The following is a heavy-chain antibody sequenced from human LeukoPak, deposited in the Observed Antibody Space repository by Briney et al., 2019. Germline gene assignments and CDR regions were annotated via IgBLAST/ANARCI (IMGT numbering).Heavy chain of an antibody. CDR2: ISSSSSTI. Sequence: GGSLRLSCAASGFTFSSYSMNWVRQAPGKGLEWVSYISSSSSTIYYADSVKGRFTISRDNAKNSLYLQMNSLRAEDTAVYYCAREIGSDSSGYRDYWGQGTLVTASS. CDR3: AREIGSDSSGYRDY. CDR1: GFTFSSYS. V-gene: IGHV3-48*04. D-gene: IGHD3-22*01. J-gene: IGHJ4*02.